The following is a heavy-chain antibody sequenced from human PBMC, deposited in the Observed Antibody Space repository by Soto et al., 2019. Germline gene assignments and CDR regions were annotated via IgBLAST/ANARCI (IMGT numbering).Heavy chain of an antibody. J-gene: IGHJ6*02. Sequence: GESLKISCKGSGYSFTSYWIGWVRQMPGKGLEWMGIIYPGDSDTRYSPSFQGQVTISADKSISTAYLQWSSLKASDTAMYYCARPPGGFSGVANPPDPYYGMDVWGQGTTVTVSS. CDR2: IYPGDSDT. CDR3: ARPPGGFSGVANPPDPYYGMDV. V-gene: IGHV5-51*01. D-gene: IGHD3-3*01. CDR1: GYSFTSYW.